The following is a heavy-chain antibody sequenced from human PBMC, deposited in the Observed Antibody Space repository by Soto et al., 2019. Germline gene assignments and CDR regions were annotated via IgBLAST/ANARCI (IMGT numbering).Heavy chain of an antibody. Sequence: SETLSLTCTVSGGSISSYYWSWIRQPPGKGLEWIGYIYYSGSTNYNPSLKSRVTISVDTSKNQFSLKLSSVTAADTAVYYCARIWNEVVAATAWFDPWGQGTLVTVSS. J-gene: IGHJ5*02. CDR1: GGSISSYY. V-gene: IGHV4-59*01. CDR3: ARIWNEVVAATAWFDP. CDR2: IYYSGST. D-gene: IGHD2-15*01.